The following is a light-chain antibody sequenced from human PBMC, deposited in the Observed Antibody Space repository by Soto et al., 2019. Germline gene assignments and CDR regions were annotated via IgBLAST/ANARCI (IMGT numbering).Light chain of an antibody. CDR2: DGY. V-gene: IGKV3D-20*02. CDR1: QRIRSTS. Sequence: EIVLTQSPGTLSLSPGERATLSCRASQRIRSTSLAWYQQKPGQAPRLLIYDGYNRATGSPDTFSGSGSGTDFTLTISRLEPEDFAVYYCQQRSNWPPITFGQGTRLEIK. CDR3: QQRSNWPPIT. J-gene: IGKJ5*01.